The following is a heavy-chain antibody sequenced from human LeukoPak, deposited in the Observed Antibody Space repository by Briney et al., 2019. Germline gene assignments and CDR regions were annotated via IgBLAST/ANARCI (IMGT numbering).Heavy chain of an antibody. CDR2: ISSSGSNI. CDR3: ARDGPRVAGSLWGFDD. CDR1: GFTFSSYE. D-gene: IGHD3-16*01. V-gene: IGHV3-48*03. Sequence: GGSLRLSCAASGFTFSSYEMNWVRQAPGKGLEWVSYISSSGSNIYYADSVRGRFTISRDNAKNSLFLQMNSLRAEDTAVYYCARDGPRVAGSLWGFDDWGQGTLVTVSS. J-gene: IGHJ4*02.